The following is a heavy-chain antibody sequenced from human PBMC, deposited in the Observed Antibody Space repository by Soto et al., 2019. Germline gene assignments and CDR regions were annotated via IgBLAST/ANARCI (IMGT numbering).Heavy chain of an antibody. Sequence: SVKVSCKASGRTFGSHAITWVRQAPGQGLEWMGDTIPIFDTTKYAQNFQGRVTISADESTSTAYMELSSLSSEDTAVYYCAKWGSGSSSYYYFGLDVWGQGTAVTVSS. CDR3: AKWGSGSSSYYYFGLDV. CDR2: TIPIFDTT. J-gene: IGHJ6*02. D-gene: IGHD1-26*01. V-gene: IGHV1-69*13. CDR1: GRTFGSHA.